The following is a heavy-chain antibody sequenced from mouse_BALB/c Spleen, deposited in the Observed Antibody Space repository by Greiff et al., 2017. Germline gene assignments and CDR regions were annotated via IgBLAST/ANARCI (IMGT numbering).Heavy chain of an antibody. CDR2: ISSGGST. V-gene: IGHV5-6-5*01. J-gene: IGHJ2*01. CDR3: ARGGGYDEGDY. D-gene: IGHD2-2*01. CDR1: GFTFSSYA. Sequence: EVQGVESGGGLVKPGGSLKLSCAASGFTFSSYAMSWVRQTPEKRLEWVASISSGGSTYYPDSVKGRFTISRDNARNILYLQMSSLRSEDTAMYYCARGGGYDEGDYWGQGTTLTVSS.